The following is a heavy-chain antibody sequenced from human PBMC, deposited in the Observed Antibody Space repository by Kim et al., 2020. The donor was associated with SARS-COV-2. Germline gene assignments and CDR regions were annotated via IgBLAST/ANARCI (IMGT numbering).Heavy chain of an antibody. V-gene: IGHV5-10-1*01. CDR3: ARRGRGGYNYAGFDY. CDR1: GYSFTSYW. D-gene: IGHD5-12*01. J-gene: IGHJ4*02. CDR2: IDPSDSYT. Sequence: GESLKISCKGSGYSFTSYWISWVRQMPGKGLEWMGRIDPSDSYTNYSPSFQGHVTISADKSISTAYLQWSSLKASDTAMYYCARRGRGGYNYAGFDYWGQGTLVTVSS.